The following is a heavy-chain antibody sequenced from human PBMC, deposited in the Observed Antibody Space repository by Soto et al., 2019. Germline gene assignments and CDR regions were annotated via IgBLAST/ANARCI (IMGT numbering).Heavy chain of an antibody. Sequence: QVQLQESGPGLVKPSQTLSLTCTVSGGSISSGDYYWSWIRQPPGKGLEWIGYIYYSGSTYSNPSLKSRVTISVDTSKNQFSLKLSAVTAADTAVYYCARAGGDCGGDCQAIDYWGQGTLVTVSS. D-gene: IGHD2-21*02. CDR2: IYYSGST. J-gene: IGHJ4*02. V-gene: IGHV4-30-4*01. CDR3: ARAGGDCGGDCQAIDY. CDR1: GGSISSGDYY.